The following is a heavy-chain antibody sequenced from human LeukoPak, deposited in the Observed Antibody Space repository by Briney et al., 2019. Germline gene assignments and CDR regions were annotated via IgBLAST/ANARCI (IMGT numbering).Heavy chain of an antibody. D-gene: IGHD1-26*01. CDR3: AKDSSGTYYYYGMDV. J-gene: IGHJ6*02. Sequence: SLRLSCAASGFTFSSYGMHWVRQAPGKGLEWVAVISYDGSNKYYADSVKGRFTISRDNSKNTLYLQMNSLRAEDTAVYYCAKDSSGTYYYYGMDVWGQGTTVTVSS. V-gene: IGHV3-30*18. CDR2: ISYDGSNK. CDR1: GFTFSSYG.